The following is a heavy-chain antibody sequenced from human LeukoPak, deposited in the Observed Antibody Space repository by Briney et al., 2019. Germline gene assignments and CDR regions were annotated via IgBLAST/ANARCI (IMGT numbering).Heavy chain of an antibody. D-gene: IGHD3-10*01. V-gene: IGHV1-69*02. J-gene: IGHJ4*02. Sequence: ASVKVSCKASGGTFSSYTISWVRQAPGQGLEWMGRIIPILGIANYAQKFQGRVTITADKSTSTAYMELSGLRSEDTAVYYCARSVVVRGAPIDYWGQGTLVTVSS. CDR1: GGTFSSYT. CDR3: ARSVVVRGAPIDY. CDR2: IIPILGIA.